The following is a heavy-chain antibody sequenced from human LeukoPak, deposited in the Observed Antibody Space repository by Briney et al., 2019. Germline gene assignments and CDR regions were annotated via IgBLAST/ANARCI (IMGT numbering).Heavy chain of an antibody. Sequence: SETLSLTCTVSGGSIGSYYWSWIRQPPGKGLEWIGYIYYSGSTNYNPSLKSRVTISVDTSKNQFSLKLSSVTAADTAVYYCARSRDGYKPYYFDYWGQGTLVTVSS. J-gene: IGHJ4*02. CDR3: ARSRDGYKPYYFDY. D-gene: IGHD5-24*01. CDR2: IYYSGST. V-gene: IGHV4-59*01. CDR1: GGSIGSYY.